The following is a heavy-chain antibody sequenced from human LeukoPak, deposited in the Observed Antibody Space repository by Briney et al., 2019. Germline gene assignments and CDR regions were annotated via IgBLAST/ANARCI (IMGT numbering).Heavy chain of an antibody. CDR3: ARDLHDIVLMVYAIQLGIDY. J-gene: IGHJ4*02. V-gene: IGHV3-33*01. CDR1: GFTFSSYG. CDR2: IWYDGSNK. Sequence: PGRSLRLSCAASGFTFSSYGMHWVRQAPGKGLEWVAVIWYDGSNKYYADSVKGRFTISRDNSKNTLYLQMNSLRAEDTAVYYCARDLHDIVLMVYAIQLGIDYWGQGTLVTVSS. D-gene: IGHD2-8*01.